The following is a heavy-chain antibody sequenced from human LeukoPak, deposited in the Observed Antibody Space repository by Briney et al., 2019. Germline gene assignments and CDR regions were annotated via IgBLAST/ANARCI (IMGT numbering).Heavy chain of an antibody. Sequence: PGGSLRLSCAASGFTFSSYSMNWVRQAPGKGLEWVSFISTSSTYIYYADSVKGRFTVSRDNANNSLYLQMSSLRAEDTAVYYCARGGSSSGYWGQGTLVTVSS. CDR3: ARGGSSSGY. CDR2: ISTSSTYI. CDR1: GFTFSSYS. D-gene: IGHD3-22*01. J-gene: IGHJ4*02. V-gene: IGHV3-21*01.